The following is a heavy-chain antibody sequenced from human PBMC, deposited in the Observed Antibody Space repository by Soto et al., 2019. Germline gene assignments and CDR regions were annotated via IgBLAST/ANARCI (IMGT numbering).Heavy chain of an antibody. CDR3: SRHQEGRSMVFYGMDV. V-gene: IGHV3-73*01. CDR1: GFTLSGSD. Sequence: GGSLRLSCAASGFTLSGSDIHWVRQASGKGLEWVGRIRTKSNNFATSYAESVRGRFTISRDDSDNTASLQMSSLKTEDTAIYYCSRHQEGRSMVFYGMDVWGQGTTVTV. J-gene: IGHJ6*02. CDR2: IRTKSNNFAT. D-gene: IGHD3-10*01.